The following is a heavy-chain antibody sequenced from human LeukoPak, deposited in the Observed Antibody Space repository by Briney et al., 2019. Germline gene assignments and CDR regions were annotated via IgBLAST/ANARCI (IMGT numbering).Heavy chain of an antibody. D-gene: IGHD3-3*01. V-gene: IGHV3-23*01. CDR2: ISGSGGST. CDR3: AKDSSSGPFDY. J-gene: IGHJ4*02. CDR1: GFTFSSYA. Sequence: PGGSLRPSCAASGFTFSSYAMSWVRQAPGKGPEWVSAISGSGGSTYYADSVKGRFTISRDNSKNTLYLQMNSLRAEDTAVYYSAKDSSSGPFDYWGQGTLVTVSS.